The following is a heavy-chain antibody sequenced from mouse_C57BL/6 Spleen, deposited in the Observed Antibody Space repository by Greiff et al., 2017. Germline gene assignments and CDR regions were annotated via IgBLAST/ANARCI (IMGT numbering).Heavy chain of an antibody. CDR1: GYTFTSYW. CDR2: IDPSDSYT. J-gene: IGHJ1*03. V-gene: IGHV1-69*01. Sequence: VQLQQPGAELVMPGASVKLSCKASGYTFTSYWMHWVKQRPGQGLEWIGEIDPSDSYTNYNQKFKGKSTLTVDKSSSTAYMQLSSLTSEDSVVYYCARVLRSHWYFDVWGTGTTVTVSS. CDR3: ARVLRSHWYFDV. D-gene: IGHD1-1*01.